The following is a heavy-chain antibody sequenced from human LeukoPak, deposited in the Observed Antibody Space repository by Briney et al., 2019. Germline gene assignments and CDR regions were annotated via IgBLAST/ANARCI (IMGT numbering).Heavy chain of an antibody. D-gene: IGHD2-15*01. CDR1: GFTFSSYA. J-gene: IGHJ6*02. CDR2: ISGSGGST. Sequence: GGSLRLSCAASGFTFSSYAMSWVRQAPGKGLVWVSAISGSGGSTYYADSVKGRFTISRDNSKNTLYLQMNSLRAEDTAVYYCAKVVPGGRYYYYYYGMDVWGQGTTVTVSS. CDR3: AKVVPGGRYYYYYYGMDV. V-gene: IGHV3-23*01.